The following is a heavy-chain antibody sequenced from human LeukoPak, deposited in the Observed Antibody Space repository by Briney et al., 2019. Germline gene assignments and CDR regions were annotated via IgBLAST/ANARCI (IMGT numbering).Heavy chain of an antibody. CDR3: ARNNRRWPEYYYYMDV. V-gene: IGHV1-18*01. CDR2: ISAYNGNT. CDR1: GYTFTSYG. D-gene: IGHD4-23*01. J-gene: IGHJ6*03. Sequence: ASVKVSCKASGYTFTSYGISWVRQAPGQGLEWMGWISAYNGNTNYAQKLQGRVTMTTDTSTSTAYMELRSLRSDDTAVYYCARNNRRWPEYYYYMDVWGKGTTVTVSS.